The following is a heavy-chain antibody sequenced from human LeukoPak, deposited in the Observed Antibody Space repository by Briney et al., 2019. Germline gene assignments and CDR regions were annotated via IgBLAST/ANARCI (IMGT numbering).Heavy chain of an antibody. Sequence: PGGSLRLSCAASGFTFGSYWMHWVRQAPGKGLVWVSRINSDGSSTSYADSVKGRFTISRDNAKNTLYLQMNSLRAEDTAVYYCARDIGNDAFDIWGQGTMVTVSS. CDR1: GFTFGSYW. D-gene: IGHD3-10*01. J-gene: IGHJ3*02. V-gene: IGHV3-74*01. CDR3: ARDIGNDAFDI. CDR2: INSDGSST.